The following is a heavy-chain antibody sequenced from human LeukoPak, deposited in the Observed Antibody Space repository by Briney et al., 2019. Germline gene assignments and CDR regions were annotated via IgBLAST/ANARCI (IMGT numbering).Heavy chain of an antibody. CDR2: MNPNSGNT. D-gene: IGHD2-2*01. Sequence: GASVKVSCTASGYTFTSYDIHWVRQATGQGLEWMGWMNPNSGNTGYAQKFQGRVTMTRNTSISTAYMELSSLRSEDTAAYYCARGPRDLGYCSSASCSQNWFDPWGQGTLVTVSS. CDR3: ARGPRDLGYCSSASCSQNWFDP. J-gene: IGHJ5*02. V-gene: IGHV1-8*01. CDR1: GYTFTSYD.